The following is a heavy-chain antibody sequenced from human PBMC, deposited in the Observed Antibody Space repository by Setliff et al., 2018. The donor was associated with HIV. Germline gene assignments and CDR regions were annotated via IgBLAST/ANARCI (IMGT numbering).Heavy chain of an antibody. D-gene: IGHD2-15*01. CDR3: ARFPLLHKNAFDI. CDR2: IYYSGST. Sequence: SETLSLTCTVSGGSISSNYWSWMWQPPGKGLEWIGHIYYSGSTNYNPSLKSRVTISVDTSRNQFSLNLSSVTAADTAVYYCARFPLLHKNAFDIWGQGTMVTVSS. J-gene: IGHJ3*02. CDR1: GGSISSNY. V-gene: IGHV4-59*01.